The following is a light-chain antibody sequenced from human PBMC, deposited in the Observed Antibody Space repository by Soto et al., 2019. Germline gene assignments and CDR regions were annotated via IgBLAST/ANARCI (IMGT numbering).Light chain of an antibody. CDR1: QSVASAY. CDR2: GSS. V-gene: IGKV3-20*01. CDR3: QQYANSRWT. J-gene: IGKJ1*01. Sequence: EIVLTQSPGTLSLSPGERATLSCRASQSVASAYLAWYQHKPGQAPRLLIYGSSSRAVGVPDRISGSRSGTDFNLNLSRLEPEDFAVYYCQQYANSRWTFGQGTKVEAK.